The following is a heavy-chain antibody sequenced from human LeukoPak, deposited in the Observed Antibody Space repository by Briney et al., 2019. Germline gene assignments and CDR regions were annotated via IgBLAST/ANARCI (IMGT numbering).Heavy chain of an antibody. D-gene: IGHD6-6*01. J-gene: IGHJ4*02. V-gene: IGHV1-18*01. Sequence: ATVKLSCKASGYTFTSYGISWVRHAPGQGLEWMGWISAYNGNTNYAQELEGRVTMTTDTSTSTAYMELRSLRSDDTAVYYCARDRGSAARDYWGQGTLVTVSS. CDR2: ISAYNGNT. CDR3: ARDRGSAARDY. CDR1: GYTFTSYG.